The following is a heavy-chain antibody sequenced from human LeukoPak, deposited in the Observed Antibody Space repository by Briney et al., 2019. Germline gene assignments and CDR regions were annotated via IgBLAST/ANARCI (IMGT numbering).Heavy chain of an antibody. V-gene: IGHV1-69*04. Sequence: SVKVSCKASGGTFSSYAISWVRQAPGQGLEWMGRIIPILGIANYAQKFQGRVTITADKSTSTAYMELSGLRSEDTAVYYCARGPYSLSYYVPPNWFDPWGQGTLVTVSS. CDR1: GGTFSSYA. D-gene: IGHD3-10*02. CDR3: ARGPYSLSYYVPPNWFDP. CDR2: IIPILGIA. J-gene: IGHJ5*02.